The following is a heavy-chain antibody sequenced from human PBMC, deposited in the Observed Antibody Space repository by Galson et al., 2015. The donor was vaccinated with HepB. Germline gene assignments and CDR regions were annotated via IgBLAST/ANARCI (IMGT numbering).Heavy chain of an antibody. D-gene: IGHD3-22*01. CDR1: GGTFSSYT. Sequence: SVKVSCKASGGTFSSYTISWVRQAPGQGLEWMGRIIPMLDLVDYAQKFQDRVTITADKSTTTAYMELSSLRSEDTAVYYCAPHAVENYYDSSGFYPEGSWGQGTLVTVSS. CDR2: IIPMLDLV. J-gene: IGHJ5*02. CDR3: APHAVENYYDSSGFYPEGS. V-gene: IGHV1-69*02.